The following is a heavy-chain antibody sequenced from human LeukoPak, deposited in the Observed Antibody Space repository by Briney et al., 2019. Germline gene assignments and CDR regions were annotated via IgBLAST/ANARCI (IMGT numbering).Heavy chain of an antibody. CDR1: GGTFSSYA. D-gene: IGHD2-2*02. Sequence: SVTVSCKASGGTFSSYAISWVRQAPGQGLEWTGGIIPIFGTANYAQKFQGRVTITADESTSTAYMELSSLRSEDTAVNYCAIPQDIVVVPAAIRPGRGYYYYYMDVWGKGTTVTVSS. J-gene: IGHJ6*03. V-gene: IGHV1-69*13. CDR3: AIPQDIVVVPAAIRPGRGYYYYYMDV. CDR2: IIPIFGTA.